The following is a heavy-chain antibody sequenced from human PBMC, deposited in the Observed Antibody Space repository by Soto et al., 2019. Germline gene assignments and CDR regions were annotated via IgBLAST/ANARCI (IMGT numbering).Heavy chain of an antibody. CDR1: GFTFNSYA. CDR3: ATSSGVTTKRVTPCVH. Sequence: GGSLRLSCATSGFTFNSYAMTWVRQAPGKGLEWVSCISGSGGVTKYEDSVKGRFTISRDNSQNTLFLQMNSLRAEDTAVYFCATSSGVTTKRVTPCVHWGQGTLVTVSS. D-gene: IGHD2-21*02. V-gene: IGHV3-23*01. J-gene: IGHJ4*02. CDR2: ISGSGGVT.